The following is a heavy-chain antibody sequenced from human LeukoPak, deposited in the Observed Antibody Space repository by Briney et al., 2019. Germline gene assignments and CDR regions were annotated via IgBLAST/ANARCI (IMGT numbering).Heavy chain of an antibody. CDR1: GGSISSSNYY. V-gene: IGHV4-39*07. CDR3: ARAILSGYPDS. CDR2: IYSRGST. J-gene: IGHJ4*02. D-gene: IGHD3-3*01. Sequence: SETLSLTCIVSGGSISSSNYYWGWIRQSPGKGLEWIGSIYSRGSTYYNPSLKSRVIVSSDMSKNQFSLMLNSVTAADTAVYYCARAILSGYPDSWGQGTLVIVFS.